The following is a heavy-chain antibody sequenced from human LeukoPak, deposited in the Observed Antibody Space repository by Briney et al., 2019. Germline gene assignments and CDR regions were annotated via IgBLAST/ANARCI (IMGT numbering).Heavy chain of an antibody. Sequence: GGSLRLSCATSGFTFSSYWMSWVRQAPGKLLEWVANIKQDGSEKYYVDSGKGRLTISRDNAKNSLYLQMNSLRAEDTAVYYCAKAILLWFGELYPYYYYMDVWGKGTTVTISS. CDR1: GFTFSSYW. CDR2: IKQDGSEK. J-gene: IGHJ6*03. CDR3: AKAILLWFGELYPYYYYMDV. D-gene: IGHD3-10*01. V-gene: IGHV3-7*03.